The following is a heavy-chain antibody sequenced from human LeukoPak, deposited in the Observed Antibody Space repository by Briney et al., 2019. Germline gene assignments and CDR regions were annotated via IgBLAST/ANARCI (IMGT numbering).Heavy chain of an antibody. Sequence: GGSLRLACAASGFTFGNAWMNWVRQAPGKGLEWVGRIKTKQDGGTTDYATPVKGKFTISRDDSRNTLYLQMNSLRTDDTAIYYCTAIREYCDSAGCYSPYFYYYMDVWGKGTTVAVSS. J-gene: IGHJ6*03. CDR1: GFTFGNAW. CDR2: IKTKQDGGTT. V-gene: IGHV3-15*01. CDR3: TAIREYCDSAGCYSPYFYYYMDV. D-gene: IGHD2-15*01.